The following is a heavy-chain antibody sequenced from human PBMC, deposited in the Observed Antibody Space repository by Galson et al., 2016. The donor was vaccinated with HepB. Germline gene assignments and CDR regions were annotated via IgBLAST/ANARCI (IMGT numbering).Heavy chain of an antibody. J-gene: IGHJ4*02. CDR1: GYTFTTSG. Sequence: SVKVSCKASGYTFTTSGISWVRQAPGRGLEWTGWISTYSGNTKYAQKFQGGLTLTTDSSTTTAYMELRSLRFDDTALYYCARDVQYRFDSWGQGTLVTVSS. CDR3: ARDVQYRFDS. CDR2: ISTYSGNT. V-gene: IGHV1-18*01. D-gene: IGHD2/OR15-2a*01.